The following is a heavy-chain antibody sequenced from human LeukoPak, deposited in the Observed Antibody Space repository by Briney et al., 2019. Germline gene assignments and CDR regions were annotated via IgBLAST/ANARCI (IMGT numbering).Heavy chain of an antibody. CDR1: GLTFSSYS. CDR3: ARGRVAFYYYGSGSYYYDAFDI. V-gene: IGHV3-48*02. J-gene: IGHJ3*02. CDR2: ISSSSSTI. Sequence: GGSLRLSCAASGLTFSSYSMNWVRQAPGKGLEWVSYISSSSSTIYYADSVKGRFTISRDNAKNSLYLQMNSLRDEDTAVYCCARGRVAFYYYGSGSYYYDAFDIWGQGTMVTVSS. D-gene: IGHD3-10*01.